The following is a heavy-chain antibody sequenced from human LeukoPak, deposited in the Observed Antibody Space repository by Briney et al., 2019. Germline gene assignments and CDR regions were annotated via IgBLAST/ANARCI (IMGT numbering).Heavy chain of an antibody. CDR3: ARGEAARRNYYYYYMDV. CDR1: GGSFFGSH. J-gene: IGHJ6*03. Sequence: PSETLSLTCAVSGGSFFGSHWNWIRQSPEKGLEWIGEINHSGRTNYNPSLKSRVTISVDTSKSQFFLKLTSVTAADTAVYYCARGEAARRNYYYYYMDVWGKGITVPVSS. V-gene: IGHV4-34*01. CDR2: INHSGRT. D-gene: IGHD6-6*01.